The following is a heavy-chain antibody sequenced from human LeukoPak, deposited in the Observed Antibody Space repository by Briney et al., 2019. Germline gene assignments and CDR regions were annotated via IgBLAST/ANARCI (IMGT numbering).Heavy chain of an antibody. J-gene: IGHJ5*02. CDR3: ARESSSGTTNWFDP. D-gene: IGHD6-19*01. Sequence: GRSLRLSCAASGFTFSSYGMHWVRQAPGKGLEWVAVIWYDGSNKYYADSVKGRFTISRDNSKNTLYLQMNSLRAEDTAVYYCARESSSGTTNWFDPWGQGTLVTVSS. CDR1: GFTFSSYG. CDR2: IWYDGSNK. V-gene: IGHV3-33*01.